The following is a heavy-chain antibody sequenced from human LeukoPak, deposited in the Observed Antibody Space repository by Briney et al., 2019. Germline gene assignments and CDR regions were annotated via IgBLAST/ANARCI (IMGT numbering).Heavy chain of an antibody. CDR1: GFTISSYW. Sequence: GGYLRLSCVASGFTISSYWMHWVRQAPGRGLEWVANIKQDGSEEYYVDSVKGRFTISRDNAENSLYLQMNSLRAEDTAVYYCARRYFDYWGQGILVTVSS. CDR3: ARRYFDY. CDR2: IKQDGSEE. J-gene: IGHJ4*02. V-gene: IGHV3-7*03.